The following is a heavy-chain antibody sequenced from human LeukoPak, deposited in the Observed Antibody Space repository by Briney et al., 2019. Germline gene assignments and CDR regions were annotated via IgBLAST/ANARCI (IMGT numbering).Heavy chain of an antibody. V-gene: IGHV1-2*02. Sequence: ASVKVSCKASGYTFTSYDINWVRQATGQGLEWMGWMNPNSGGTNYAQKFQGRVTMTRDTSISTAYMELSRLRSDDTAVYYCARATTPYSSSSAFDYWGQGTLVTVSS. D-gene: IGHD6-6*01. J-gene: IGHJ4*02. CDR3: ARATTPYSSSSAFDY. CDR1: GYTFTSYD. CDR2: MNPNSGGT.